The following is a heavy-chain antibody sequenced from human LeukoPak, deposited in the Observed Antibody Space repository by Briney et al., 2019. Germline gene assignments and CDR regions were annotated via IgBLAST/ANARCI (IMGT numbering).Heavy chain of an antibody. CDR2: INPTSGAT. Sequence: GASVKVSCKASGYTFTDYYIHGVRQAPGKGLDWVGWINPTSGATNYAQKFQGRVTMTRDTSNNTSYMELSRLRSDDTAVYYCAREFRTTTWSFDAFDLWGQGTMVTVSS. J-gene: IGHJ3*01. D-gene: IGHD1/OR15-1a*01. CDR1: GYTFTDYY. V-gene: IGHV1-2*02. CDR3: AREFRTTTWSFDAFDL.